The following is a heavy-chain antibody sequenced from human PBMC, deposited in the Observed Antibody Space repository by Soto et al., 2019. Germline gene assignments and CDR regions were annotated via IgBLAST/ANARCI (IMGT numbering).Heavy chain of an antibody. J-gene: IGHJ4*02. CDR3: ARRDYGDYYFDY. D-gene: IGHD4-17*01. CDR1: GGSISSSSYY. Sequence: PSETLSLTCTVSGGSISSSSYYWGWIRQHPGKGLEWIGSIYYSGSTYYNPSLKSRVTISVDTSKNQFSLKLSSVTAADTAVYYCARRDYGDYYFDYWGQGTLVTVSS. V-gene: IGHV4-39*01. CDR2: IYYSGST.